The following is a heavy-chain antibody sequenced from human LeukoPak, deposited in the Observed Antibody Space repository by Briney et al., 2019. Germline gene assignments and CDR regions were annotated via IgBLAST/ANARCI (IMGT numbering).Heavy chain of an antibody. CDR2: INPNSGGT. J-gene: IGHJ4*02. CDR3: ARDTRIRGVIINLFDY. D-gene: IGHD3-10*01. Sequence: GASVKVSCKASGYTFTGYYMHWVRQAPGQGLEWMGWINPNSGGTNYAQKFQGRVTMTRDTSISTAYMELSRLRSDDTAVYCCARDTRIRGVIINLFDYWGQGTLVTVSS. V-gene: IGHV1-2*02. CDR1: GYTFTGYY.